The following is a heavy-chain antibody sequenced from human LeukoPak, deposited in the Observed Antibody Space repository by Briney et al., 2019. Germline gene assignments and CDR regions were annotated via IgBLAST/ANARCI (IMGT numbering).Heavy chain of an antibody. CDR1: GFTFSSYA. J-gene: IGHJ4*02. D-gene: IGHD2-2*01. CDR2: ISGSGGST. V-gene: IGHV3-23*01. CDR3: AKDKSRYCSSTSCYGWGTFDY. Sequence: PGGSLRLSCAASGFTFSSYAMSWVRQAPGKGLEWVSAISGSGGSTYYADSVKGRFTISRDNSKNTLYLQMNSLRAEDTAVYYCAKDKSRYCSSTSCYGWGTFDYWGQGTQVTVSS.